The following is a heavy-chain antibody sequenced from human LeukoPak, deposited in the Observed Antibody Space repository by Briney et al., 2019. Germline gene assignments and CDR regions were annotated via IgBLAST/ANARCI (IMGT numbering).Heavy chain of an antibody. V-gene: IGHV1-3*01. CDR1: GYTFTSYA. Sequence: ASVKVSCKASGYTFTSYAMHWVRQAPGQRLEWMGWINAGNGNTKYSQKFQGRVTITTDESTSTAYMELSSLRSEDTAVYYCARNEYSYASDYWGQGTLVTVSS. D-gene: IGHD5-18*01. CDR2: INAGNGNT. J-gene: IGHJ4*02. CDR3: ARNEYSYASDY.